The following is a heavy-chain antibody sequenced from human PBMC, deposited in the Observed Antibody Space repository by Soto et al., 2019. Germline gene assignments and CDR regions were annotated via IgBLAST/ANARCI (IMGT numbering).Heavy chain of an antibody. CDR2: TYYRSKWYN. Sequence: SQTLSLTCAISGDSVSSNSGGWNWIRQSPSRGLEWLGRTYYRSKWYNDYAVSVKSRITINPDTSKNQFSLHLNSMTPEDKAVYSCARDESGLDVWGQGTTVTVYS. CDR3: ARDESGLDV. J-gene: IGHJ6*02. V-gene: IGHV6-1*01. CDR1: GDSVSSNSGG.